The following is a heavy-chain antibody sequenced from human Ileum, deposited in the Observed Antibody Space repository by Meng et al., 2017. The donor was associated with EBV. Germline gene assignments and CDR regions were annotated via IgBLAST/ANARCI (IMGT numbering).Heavy chain of an antibody. CDR1: EFSLSTSAVG. CDR3: AYKGYYGSGSYYNYFY. D-gene: IGHD3-10*01. Sequence: QITLKESGPTLVKPXXXXTXTXAFXEFSLSTSAVGVGWIRQPPGKALEWLALIYWDDDKRYSPSLKSRLTITKDTSTNQVVLTMTNMDPVDTATYYCAYKGYYGSGSYYNYFYWGQGTLVSVSS. J-gene: IGHJ4*02. CDR2: IYWDDDK. V-gene: IGHV2-5*02.